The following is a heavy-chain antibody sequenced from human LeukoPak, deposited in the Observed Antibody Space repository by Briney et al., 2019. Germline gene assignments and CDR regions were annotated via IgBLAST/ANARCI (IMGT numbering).Heavy chain of an antibody. J-gene: IGHJ4*02. CDR1: GGSISSGGYY. CDR3: ARRREGYNTRAY. D-gene: IGHD5-24*01. V-gene: IGHV4-31*03. Sequence: TLSLTCTVSGGSISSGGYYWSWIRQHPGKGLEWIGYIYYSGSTYYNPSLKSRVTISVDTSKNQFSLKLSSVTAADTAVYYCARRREGYNTRAYWGQGTRVTAPS. CDR2: IYYSGST.